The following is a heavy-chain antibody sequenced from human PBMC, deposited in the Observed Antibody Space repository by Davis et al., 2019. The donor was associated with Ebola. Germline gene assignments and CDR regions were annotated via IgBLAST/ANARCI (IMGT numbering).Heavy chain of an antibody. J-gene: IGHJ4*02. CDR1: GGSFSGYY. CDR2: INHSGST. V-gene: IGHV4-34*01. CDR3: ARGALIAAAGTGKDFDY. D-gene: IGHD6-13*01. Sequence: SETLSLTCAVYGGSFSGYYWTWIRQPTGTGLEWIGEINHSGSTIYNSSLKRRVTISVDTSKNQFSLKLSSVTAADTAVYYCARGALIAAAGTGKDFDYWGQGTLVTVSS.